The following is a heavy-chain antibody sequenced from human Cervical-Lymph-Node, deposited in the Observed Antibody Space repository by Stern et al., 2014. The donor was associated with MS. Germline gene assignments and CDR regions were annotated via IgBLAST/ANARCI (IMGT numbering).Heavy chain of an antibody. J-gene: IGHJ6*02. V-gene: IGHV1-69*06. Sequence: VQLVESGAEVKKPGSSVKVSCMASGGTFSRNAISWVRQAPGQGLEWVGGIIPVLPTPKYAAKFQGSVIITADRSTSTVYMELTSLRSEDTAVYYCARTVSTWHGDLMGAAPSGYYYGMDVWGQGTTVTVSS. D-gene: IGHD2-2*01. CDR3: ARTVSTWHGDLMGAAPSGYYYGMDV. CDR2: IIPVLPTP. CDR1: GGTFSRNA.